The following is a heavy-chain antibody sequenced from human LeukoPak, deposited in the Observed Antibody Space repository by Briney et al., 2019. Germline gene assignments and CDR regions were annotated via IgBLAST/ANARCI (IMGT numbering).Heavy chain of an antibody. V-gene: IGHV3-66*01. CDR2: IYSGGST. CDR1: GFTVSSNY. CDR3: ARVGYSGSPGDY. D-gene: IGHD1-26*01. J-gene: IGHJ4*02. Sequence: GGSLRLSCAASGFTVSSNYMSWVRQAPGKGLEWVSVIYSGGSTYYADSVKGRFTISRDNAKNSLYLQMNSLRVEDTAVYYCARVGYSGSPGDYWGQGTLVTVSS.